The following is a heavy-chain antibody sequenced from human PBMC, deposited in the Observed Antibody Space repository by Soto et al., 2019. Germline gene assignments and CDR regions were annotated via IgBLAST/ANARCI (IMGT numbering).Heavy chain of an antibody. J-gene: IGHJ6*02. CDR1: GGSIGSYY. CDR2: IYYSGST. Sequence: SETLSLTCTVSGGSIGSYYWSWIRQPPGKGLEWIGYIYYSGSTNYNPSLKSRVTISVDTSKNQFSLKLSSVTAADTAVYYCARDLGRTNPYYSYGMDVWGQGTTVTVSS. CDR3: ARDLGRTNPYYSYGMDV. V-gene: IGHV4-59*01. D-gene: IGHD2-2*01.